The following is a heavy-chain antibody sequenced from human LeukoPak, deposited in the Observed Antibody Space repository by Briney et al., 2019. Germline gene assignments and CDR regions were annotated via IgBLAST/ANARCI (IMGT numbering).Heavy chain of an antibody. J-gene: IGHJ4*02. V-gene: IGHV1-69*13. CDR1: GYTFTSYG. D-gene: IGHD1-26*01. CDR2: TIPIFGTA. CDR3: ARGKRYSGSYLVDY. Sequence: GASVKVSCKASGYTFTSYGFSWVRQAPGQGLEWMGGTIPIFGTANYAQKFQGRVTITADESTSTAYMELSSLRSEDTAVYYCARGKRYSGSYLVDYWGQGTLVTVSS.